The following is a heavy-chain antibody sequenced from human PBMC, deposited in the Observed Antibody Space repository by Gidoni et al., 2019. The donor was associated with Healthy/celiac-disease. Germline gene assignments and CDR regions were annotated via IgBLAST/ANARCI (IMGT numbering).Heavy chain of an antibody. V-gene: IGHV3-64*01. D-gene: IGHD6-13*01. CDR3: AREGAAAGTFDY. CDR2: ISSNGGST. Sequence: EVQLVESGGGLVQPGGSLRLSCAASGFPFSSYAMHWVRQAPGKGLEYVSAISSNGGSTYYANSVKGRFTISRDNSKNTLYLQMGSLRAEDMAVYYCAREGAAAGTFDYWGQGTLVTVSS. J-gene: IGHJ4*02. CDR1: GFPFSSYA.